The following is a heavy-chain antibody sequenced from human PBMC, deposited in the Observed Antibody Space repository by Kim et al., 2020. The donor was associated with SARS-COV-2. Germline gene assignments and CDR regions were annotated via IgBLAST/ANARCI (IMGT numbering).Heavy chain of an antibody. CDR2: ISYDGSNK. D-gene: IGHD6-13*01. CDR3: ASRRGRIAAALS. J-gene: IGHJ5*02. V-gene: IGHV3-30*04. CDR1: GFTFSSYA. Sequence: GGSLRLSCAASGFTFSSYAMHWVRQAPGKGLEWVAVISYDGSNKYYADSVKGRFTISRDNSKNTLYLQMNSLRAEDTAVYYCASRRGRIAAALSWGQGTLVTVSS.